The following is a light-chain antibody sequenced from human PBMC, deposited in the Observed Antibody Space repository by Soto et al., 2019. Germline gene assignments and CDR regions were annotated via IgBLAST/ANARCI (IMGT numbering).Light chain of an antibody. CDR3: PQYESWTRT. J-gene: IGKJ1*01. V-gene: IGKV3-15*01. CDR2: GAS. Sequence: EIVITQSPATLPVSPGEGATLSCRASESVRSHLAWYPQKPGQAPRILIHGASIRETGIRARFSGSGAGTACTLTISSLQYEDFAVYYCPQYESWTRTFGHGTKVDIK. CDR1: ESVRSH.